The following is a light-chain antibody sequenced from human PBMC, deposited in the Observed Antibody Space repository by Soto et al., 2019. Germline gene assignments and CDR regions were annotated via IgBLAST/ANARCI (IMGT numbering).Light chain of an antibody. CDR1: SSDVGGYNF. CDR2: EIS. V-gene: IGLV2-8*01. Sequence: QSALTQPPSASGSPGQTVTISCTGTSSDVGGYNFVSWYQQHPGKSPKLMIYEISKRPSGVPDRFSGSKSGNTASATVSGLQAEDEADYDCSSRAPKAGGGNWVFGGGTKLTVL. J-gene: IGLJ3*02. CDR3: SSRAPKAGGGNWV.